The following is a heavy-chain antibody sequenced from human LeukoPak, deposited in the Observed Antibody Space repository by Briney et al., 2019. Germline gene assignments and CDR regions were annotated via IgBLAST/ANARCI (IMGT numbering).Heavy chain of an antibody. CDR1: GGSISSGGYS. V-gene: IGHV4-30-2*01. J-gene: IGHJ4*02. D-gene: IGHD1-26*01. Sequence: PSQTLSLTCAVSGGSISSGGYSWSWIRQPPGKGLEWIGYIYHSGSTYYNPSLKSRVTISVDTSKNQFSLKLSSVTAADTAVYYCAREGGGYYFDYWGQGTLVTVSS. CDR2: IYHSGST. CDR3: AREGGGYYFDY.